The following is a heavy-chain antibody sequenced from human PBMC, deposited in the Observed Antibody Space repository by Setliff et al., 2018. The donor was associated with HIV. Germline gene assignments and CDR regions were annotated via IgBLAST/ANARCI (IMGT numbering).Heavy chain of an antibody. CDR1: GGSISSYY. CDR3: ARHIAGYSAYDLGWFDP. V-gene: IGHV4-59*08. D-gene: IGHD5-12*01. J-gene: IGHJ5*02. CDR2: VYYSGGT. Sequence: PSETLSLTCSVSGGSISSYYWSWIRQPPGKGLEWIGCVYYSGGTNYNPSLGSRVTISVDTSKNHFSLKLSSVTAADTAVYYCARHIAGYSAYDLGWFDPWGQGTLVTVSS.